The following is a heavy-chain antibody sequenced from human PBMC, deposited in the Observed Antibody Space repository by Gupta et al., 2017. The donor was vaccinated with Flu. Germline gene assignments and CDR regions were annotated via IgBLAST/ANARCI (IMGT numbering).Heavy chain of an antibody. D-gene: IGHD4-4*01. Sequence: EVQLVESGGGLVQPGGSLRLSCAASGFTVSSNYMSWVRQAPGKGLEWVSVIYSGGSTYYADSVKGRFTISRDNSKNTLYLQMNSLRAEDTAVYYCGGRGDYRMLYYYGMDVWGQGTTVTVSS. V-gene: IGHV3-66*02. CDR2: IYSGGST. CDR3: GGRGDYRMLYYYGMDV. J-gene: IGHJ6*02. CDR1: GFTVSSNY.